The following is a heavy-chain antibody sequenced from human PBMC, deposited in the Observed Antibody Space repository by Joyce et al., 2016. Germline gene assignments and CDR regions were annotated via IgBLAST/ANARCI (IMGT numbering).Heavy chain of an antibody. D-gene: IGHD5-12*01. V-gene: IGHV4-39*07. CDR3: ARGGYSYELDY. CDR1: GGSIRHSSYY. J-gene: IGHJ4*02. CDR2: IFYSGTT. Sequence: QLQLQESGPEVVKPSRTLSLSCTVAGGSIRHSSYYWGWVREPPGKGLELIENIFYSGTTYYNPSLGNRVSISVDESKSLFSLSLSSVTAADTAFYYCARGGYSYELDYWGQGTLVTVS.